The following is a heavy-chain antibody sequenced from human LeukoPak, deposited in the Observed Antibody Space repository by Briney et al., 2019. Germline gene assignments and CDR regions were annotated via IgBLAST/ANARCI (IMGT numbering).Heavy chain of an antibody. CDR1: GGSINNGGYY. CDR3: ARNRDGYNSFDY. D-gene: IGHD5-24*01. Sequence: PSETLSLTCTVSGGSINNGGYYWSWVRQHPGKGLEWIGYIYYSGSSYYNPSLRSRVTISVDTSKNHFSLKLSSVTAADTAVYYCARNRDGYNSFDYWGQGTLVTVSS. J-gene: IGHJ4*02. CDR2: IYYSGSS. V-gene: IGHV4-31*03.